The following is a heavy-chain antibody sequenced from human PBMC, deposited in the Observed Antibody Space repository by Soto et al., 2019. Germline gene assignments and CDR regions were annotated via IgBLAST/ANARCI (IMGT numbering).Heavy chain of an antibody. V-gene: IGHV3-23*01. J-gene: IGHJ4*02. D-gene: IGHD2-2*01. CDR3: AKEITQDIVVVPAPFDY. CDR1: GFTFISYA. CDR2: ISGSGGST. Sequence: EVQLLESGGGLVQPGGSLRLSCAGSGFTFISYAMSWVRQAPGKGLEWVSAISGSGGSTYYADSVKGRFTISRDNSKNTLYVQMNSLRAEDTAVYYCAKEITQDIVVVPAPFDYWGQGALVTVSS.